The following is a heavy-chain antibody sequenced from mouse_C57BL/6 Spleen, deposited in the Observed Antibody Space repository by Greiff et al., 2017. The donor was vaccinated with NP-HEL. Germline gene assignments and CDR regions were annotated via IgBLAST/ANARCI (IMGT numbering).Heavy chain of an antibody. V-gene: IGHV5-17*01. CDR2: ISSGSSTI. J-gene: IGHJ2*01. Sequence: EVKLMESGGGLVKPGGSLKLSCAASGFTFSDYGMHWVRQAPEKGLEWVAYISSGSSTIYYADTVKGRFTISRDNAKNTLFLQMTSLRSEDTAMYYCARPKFITTGYFDYWGQGTTLTVSS. CDR3: ARPKFITTGYFDY. CDR1: GFTFSDYG. D-gene: IGHD1-1*01.